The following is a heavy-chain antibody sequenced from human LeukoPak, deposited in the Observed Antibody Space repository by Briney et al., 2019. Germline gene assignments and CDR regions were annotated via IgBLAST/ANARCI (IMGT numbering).Heavy chain of an antibody. CDR3: ARDEGDGSYFDN. D-gene: IGHD2-15*01. Sequence: PSETLSLTCTVSGGFFSTYYWSWIRQPPGKGLEWIGYIYYSGSTNYNPSLKSRVTISVDTSKNQFSLKLSSVTAADTAVYYCARDEGDGSYFDNWGQGTLVTVSS. V-gene: IGHV4-59*01. CDR1: GGFFSTYY. J-gene: IGHJ4*02. CDR2: IYYSGST.